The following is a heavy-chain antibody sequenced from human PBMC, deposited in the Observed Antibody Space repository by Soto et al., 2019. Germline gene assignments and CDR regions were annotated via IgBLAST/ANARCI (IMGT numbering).Heavy chain of an antibody. CDR1: GFSVNNNY. Sequence: EVQLVQSGGGLVQPGGSLRLSCAASGFSVNNNYMSWVRQAPGKGLEWVSVIYSGGSTYYAASVKGSFTISSDNSKNTLYIQMNSLRAEDTAVYYCARDSTAYYYMDVWGKGTTVTVSS. CDR3: ARDSTAYYYMDV. V-gene: IGHV3-66*01. CDR2: IYSGGST. D-gene: IGHD2-2*01. J-gene: IGHJ6*03.